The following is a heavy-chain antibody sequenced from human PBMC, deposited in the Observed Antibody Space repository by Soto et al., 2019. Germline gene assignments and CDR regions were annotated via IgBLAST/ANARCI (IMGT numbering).Heavy chain of an antibody. J-gene: IGHJ6*02. CDR3: ARDAYYDMGV. CDR1: RLAFDTYW. CDR2: INSDRRTT. V-gene: IGHV3-74*01. Sequence: GGSLNLSCATVRLAFDTYWMQWVAKAARWGLVWVSRINSDRRTTNDAESVKGRFTISRDNAKNTLYLQMNSLRAEDTAVYYCARDAYYDMGVWGQGT.